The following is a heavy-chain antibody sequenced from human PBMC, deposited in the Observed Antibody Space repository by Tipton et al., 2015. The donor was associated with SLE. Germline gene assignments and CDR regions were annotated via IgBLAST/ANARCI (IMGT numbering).Heavy chain of an antibody. V-gene: IGHV4-4*09. CDR3: ARGHYYYGSGSYLNWFDP. D-gene: IGHD3-10*01. J-gene: IGHJ5*02. CDR1: GGSFSGYY. Sequence: TLSLTCAVYGGSFSGYYWSWIRQPAGKGLEWIGYIYTSGSTNYNPSLKSRVTISVDTSKNQFSLKLSSVTAADTAVYYCARGHYYYGSGSYLNWFDPWGQGTLVTVSS. CDR2: IYTSGST.